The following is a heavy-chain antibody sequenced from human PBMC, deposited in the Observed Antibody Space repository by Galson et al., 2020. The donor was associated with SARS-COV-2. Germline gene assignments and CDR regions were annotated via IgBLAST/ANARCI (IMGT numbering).Heavy chain of an antibody. CDR2: INSSGST. CDR1: GGSFSGYS. CDR3: AREENFLLGVTGTRMCYFDC. J-gene: IGHJ4*02. D-gene: IGHD2-8*02. V-gene: IGHV4-34*01. Sequence: SETLSLTCAVYGGSFSGYSWSWIRQPPGKGLEWIGEINSSGSTNYNPSLKSRVTISVDTSKNHFSLKLSSVTAADTAVYYCAREENFLLGVTGTRMCYFDCGGRGTLATVAS.